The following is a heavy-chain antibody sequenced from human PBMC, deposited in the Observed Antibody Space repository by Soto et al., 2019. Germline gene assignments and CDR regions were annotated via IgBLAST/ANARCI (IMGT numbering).Heavy chain of an antibody. CDR2: MSYDGSNE. V-gene: IGHV3-30-3*01. CDR3: ARDPTSPEYRYSGRFRDNTFDS. J-gene: IGHJ5*01. CDR1: GFTFSSYA. Sequence: QVQLVESGGGVVQPGKSLRLSCAASGFTFSSYALHWVRQAPGKGLEWVAVMSYDGSNEYADSVKGRFTISRDNFKNTLYLHMSSLRTDDTAVYYCARDPTSPEYRYSGRFRDNTFDSWGQGNLVTVSS. D-gene: IGHD1-26*01.